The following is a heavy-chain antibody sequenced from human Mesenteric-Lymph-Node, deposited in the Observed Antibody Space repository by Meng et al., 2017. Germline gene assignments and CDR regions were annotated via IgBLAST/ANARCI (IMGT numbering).Heavy chain of an antibody. CDR2: IYYSGST. J-gene: IGHJ5*02. D-gene: IGHD1-26*01. CDR3: ARGQRSYSGSYPEWFDP. V-gene: IGHV4-30-4*01. CDR1: GGSISSGDYY. Sequence: HVQLQESGPGLVNPSQTLSLTCTVSGGSISSGDYYWSWIRQPPGKGLEWIGCIYYSGSTYYNPSLKGRVTISVDTSKNQFSLNLSSVTAADTAVYYCARGQRSYSGSYPEWFDPWGQGTLVTVSS.